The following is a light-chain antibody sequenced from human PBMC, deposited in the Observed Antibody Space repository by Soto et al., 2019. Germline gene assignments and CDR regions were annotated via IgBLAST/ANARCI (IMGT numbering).Light chain of an antibody. CDR1: SSDVGGYNY. CDR3: SSYTSTTTSV. CDR2: EVS. J-gene: IGLJ1*01. Sequence: QSVLTQPASVSGSPGQSITISCTGTSSDVGGYNYVSWYQQHPGKAPKLMIYEVSNRPSGVSFRLSGSKSGNTASLTISGLQAEYEANYYCSSYTSTTTSVFRTGPKVTVL. V-gene: IGLV2-14*01.